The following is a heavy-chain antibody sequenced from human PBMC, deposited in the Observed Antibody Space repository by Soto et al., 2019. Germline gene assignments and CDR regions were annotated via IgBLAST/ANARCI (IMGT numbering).Heavy chain of an antibody. D-gene: IGHD2-2*01. CDR3: AKKVGYCSSTSCYPEDYYYYMDV. J-gene: IGHJ6*03. V-gene: IGHV3-23*01. Sequence: GGSLRLSCAASGFTFSSYAMSWVRQAPGKGLEWVSAISGSGGSTYYADSVKGRFTISRDNSKNTLYLQMNSLRAEDTAVYYCAKKVGYCSSTSCYPEDYYYYMDVWGKGTTVTVSS. CDR2: ISGSGGST. CDR1: GFTFSSYA.